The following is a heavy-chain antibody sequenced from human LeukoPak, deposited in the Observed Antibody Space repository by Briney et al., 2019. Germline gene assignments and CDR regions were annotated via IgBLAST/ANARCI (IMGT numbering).Heavy chain of an antibody. CDR3: AREGSGYYYDAFDI. CDR2: IWYDGSNK. D-gene: IGHD3-22*01. CDR1: GFTFSSYG. J-gene: IGHJ3*02. V-gene: IGHV3-33*01. Sequence: PGRSLRLSCAASGFTFSSYGMHWVRQAPGKGLEWVAVIWYDGSNKYYADSVKGRFTISRDNSKNTLYLQMNSLRAEDTAVYYCAREGSGYYYDAFDIWGQGTMVTVSS.